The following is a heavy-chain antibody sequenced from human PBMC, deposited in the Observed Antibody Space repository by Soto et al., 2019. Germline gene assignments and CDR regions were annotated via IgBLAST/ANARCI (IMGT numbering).Heavy chain of an antibody. Sequence: GGSLRLSCAASGVTFSSYEMSWVRQAPGKGLEWVSYISSSGSTIYYADSVKGRFTISRDNAKNSLYLQMNSLRAEDTAVYYCARGDYYDSSGYYTDFQHWGQGTLVTVSS. CDR3: ARGDYYDSSGYYTDFQH. V-gene: IGHV3-48*03. CDR2: ISSSGSTI. J-gene: IGHJ1*01. CDR1: GVTFSSYE. D-gene: IGHD3-22*01.